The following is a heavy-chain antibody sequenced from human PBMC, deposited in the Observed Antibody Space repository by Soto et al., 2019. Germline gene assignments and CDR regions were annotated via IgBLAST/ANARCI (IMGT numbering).Heavy chain of an antibody. J-gene: IGHJ6*02. CDR2: IYYSGST. CDR1: GGAISSGSYY. D-gene: IGHD2-15*01. CDR3: ARGSYCSGGSCYDGLRVYYGMDV. Sequence: QVQLQESGPGLVKPSQTLSLTCIVSGGAISSGSYYWSWIRQHPGKGLEWIGYIYYSGSTYYNPSLKSRVTISVDRSENQFSLKLNSVTAADTAVYYCARGSYCSGGSCYDGLRVYYGMDVWGQGTTVTVSS. V-gene: IGHV4-31*03.